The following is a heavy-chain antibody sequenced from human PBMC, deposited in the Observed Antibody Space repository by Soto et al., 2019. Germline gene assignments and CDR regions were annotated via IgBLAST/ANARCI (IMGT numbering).Heavy chain of an antibody. V-gene: IGHV2-5*02. J-gene: IGHJ4*02. D-gene: IGHD2-21*02. Sequence: QITLKESGPTLVKPTQTLTLTCTFSGFSLSTSGVGVGWIRQPPGKALEWLALIYWDDDKRYSPYLKSRLTIXKDXSXIHVVLTMTNMYPVDTATYYCAHRVLCGGDCYDFDYWGQGTLVTVSS. CDR2: IYWDDDK. CDR3: AHRVLCGGDCYDFDY. CDR1: GFSLSTSGVG.